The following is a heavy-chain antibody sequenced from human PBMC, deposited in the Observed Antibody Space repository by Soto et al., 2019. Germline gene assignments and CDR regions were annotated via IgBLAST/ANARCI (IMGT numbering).Heavy chain of an antibody. CDR2: IYPGDSGA. V-gene: IGHV5-51*01. Sequence: EVQLVQSGAEVKKPGESLKISCKGSGYNFDSFWIAWVRQVPGKGLEWMGIIYPGDSGATYSPSFQGQVTISADGSISTAYLQWSNLKASDNAIYYCARQSGSGSWYHSAMDVWGQGTTVTVAS. CDR3: ARQSGSGSWYHSAMDV. D-gene: IGHD3-10*01. J-gene: IGHJ6*02. CDR1: GYNFDSFW.